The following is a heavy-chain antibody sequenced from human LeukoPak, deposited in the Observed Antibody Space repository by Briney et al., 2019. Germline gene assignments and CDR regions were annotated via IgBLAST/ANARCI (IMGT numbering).Heavy chain of an antibody. D-gene: IGHD5-18*01. CDR3: AKGDTAMIRRYYFDT. V-gene: IGHV3-23*01. J-gene: IGHJ4*02. CDR1: GFTFNKYV. Sequence: GGSLRLSCAASGFTFNKYVVSWVRQPPGKGLEWVSVISGSGGSAYYADSVKGRFTISRDRSTDTLYLQMNSLGAEDTAVYYCAKGDTAMIRRYYFDTWGQGTLVTVYS. CDR2: ISGSGGSA.